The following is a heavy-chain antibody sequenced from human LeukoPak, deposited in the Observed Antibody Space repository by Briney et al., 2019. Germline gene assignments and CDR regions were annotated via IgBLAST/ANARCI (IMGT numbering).Heavy chain of an antibody. V-gene: IGHV3-23*01. CDR1: GFTFRNYA. J-gene: IGHJ3*02. Sequence: GGSLRLSCAASGFTFRNYAMTWVRQASAKGLEWVSLIFTSAVTTYYADSVKGRFTISRDNSKNTLYLQMNSLSAEDTAVYYCAKKVAGVYAFDIWGQGTMVTVSS. CDR3: AKKVAGVYAFDI. D-gene: IGHD3-16*01. CDR2: IFTSAVTT.